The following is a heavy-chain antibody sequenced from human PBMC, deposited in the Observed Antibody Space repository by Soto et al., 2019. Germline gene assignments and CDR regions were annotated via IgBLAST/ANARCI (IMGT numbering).Heavy chain of an antibody. Sequence: GGSLGLSCAASGFTFSSYSMHWVRQAPGKGLEWVAVIWYDGSNKYYADSVKGRFTISRDNSKNTLYLQMNSLRAEDTAVYYCAREFGEAEYVFDYWGQGTLVTVSS. CDR3: AREFGEAEYVFDY. CDR1: GFTFSSYS. V-gene: IGHV3-33*01. D-gene: IGHD3-10*01. CDR2: IWYDGSNK. J-gene: IGHJ4*02.